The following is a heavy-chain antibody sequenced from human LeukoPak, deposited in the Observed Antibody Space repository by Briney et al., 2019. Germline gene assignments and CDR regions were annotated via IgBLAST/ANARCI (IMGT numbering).Heavy chain of an antibody. D-gene: IGHD5-18*01. Sequence: ASVKVSCKASEYTFTGYYMHWVRQAPGQGLEWMGWINPNSGGTNYAQKFQGRVTMTRDTSISTAYMELSRLRSDDTAVYYCASPPVQLWLQQDYYYGMDVWGQGTTVTVSS. V-gene: IGHV1-2*02. CDR3: ASPPVQLWLQQDYYYGMDV. J-gene: IGHJ6*02. CDR2: INPNSGGT. CDR1: EYTFTGYY.